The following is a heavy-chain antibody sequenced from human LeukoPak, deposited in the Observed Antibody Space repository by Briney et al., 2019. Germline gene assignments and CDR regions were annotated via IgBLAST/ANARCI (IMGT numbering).Heavy chain of an antibody. CDR2: IYTSGST. V-gene: IGHV4-4*07. CDR1: GGSISSYY. J-gene: IGHJ6*02. CDR3: AREPYYDFWSGYYTSYYGMDV. D-gene: IGHD3-3*01. Sequence: PSETLSLTCTVSGGSISSYYWSWIRQPAGKGLEWIGRIYTSGSTNYNPSLKSRVTMSVDTSKNQFSLKLSSVTAADTAVYYCAREPYYDFWSGYYTSYYGMDVWGQGTTVTVSS.